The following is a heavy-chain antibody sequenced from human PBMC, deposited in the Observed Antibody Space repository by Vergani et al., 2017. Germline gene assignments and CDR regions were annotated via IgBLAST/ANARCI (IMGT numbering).Heavy chain of an antibody. CDR2: ISAYNGNT. D-gene: IGHD3-3*01. V-gene: IGHV1-18*01. CDR1: GYTFTSYG. J-gene: IGHJ6*02. Sequence: QVQLVQSGAEVKKPGASVKVSCKASGYTFTSYGISWVRQAPGQGLEWMGWISAYNGNTNYAQKLQGRVTMTTDTSTSTAYMELSSLRSEDTAVYYCAAERNYDFWSGYSHYGMDVWGQGTTVTVSS. CDR3: AAERNYDFWSGYSHYGMDV.